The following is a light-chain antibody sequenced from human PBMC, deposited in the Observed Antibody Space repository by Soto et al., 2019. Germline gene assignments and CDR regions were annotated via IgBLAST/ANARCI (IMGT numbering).Light chain of an antibody. CDR3: SSYAGSISFV. CDR1: SSDVGGYNY. V-gene: IGLV2-8*01. J-gene: IGLJ2*01. CDR2: EVS. Sequence: QSALTQPPSASGSPGQSVTISCTGTSSDVGGYNYVSWYQQHPGEAPKLMIYEVSKRPSGVPDRFSGSKSGNTASLTVSGLRAEDEADYYCSSYAGSISFVFGGGTQLTVL.